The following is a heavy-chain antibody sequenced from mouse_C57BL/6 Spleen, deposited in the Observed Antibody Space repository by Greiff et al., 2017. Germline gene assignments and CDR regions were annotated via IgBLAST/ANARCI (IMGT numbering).Heavy chain of an antibody. Sequence: QVQLQQSGAELARPGASVKMSCKASGYTFTSYTMHWVKQRPGQGLEWIGYIYPSSGYTKYNQKFKDKATLTADKSSSTAYMQLSSLTSEDSAVYYCADGGTDAMDYWGQGTSVTVSS. CDR1: GYTFTSYT. D-gene: IGHD4-1*01. V-gene: IGHV1-4*01. CDR3: ADGGTDAMDY. J-gene: IGHJ4*01. CDR2: IYPSSGYT.